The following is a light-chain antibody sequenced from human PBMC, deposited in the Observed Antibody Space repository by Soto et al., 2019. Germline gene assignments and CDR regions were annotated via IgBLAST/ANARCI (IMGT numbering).Light chain of an antibody. V-gene: IGKV3D-15*01. CDR3: QQYKDWPPLT. CDR1: QSVNIN. J-gene: IGKJ4*01. Sequence: EIAMTQSPVTLSASPGERVTLSCRASQSVNINLAWYQQRPGQAPRVLIYGASNRASGIPDRFSGSGSGTDFTLTISSLEPDDFALYYCQQYKDWPPLTFGGGTRVETK. CDR2: GAS.